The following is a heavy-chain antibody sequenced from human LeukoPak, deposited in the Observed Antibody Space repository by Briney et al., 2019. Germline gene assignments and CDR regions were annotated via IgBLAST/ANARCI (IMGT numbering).Heavy chain of an antibody. CDR1: GFTFSRFE. V-gene: IGHV3-48*03. D-gene: IGHD1-26*01. J-gene: IGHJ4*02. CDR3: ARGGSYWEY. CDR2: ISSSSSTI. Sequence: GGSLRLSCAASGFTFSRFEVNWVRQAPGKGLEWVSYISSSSSTIYYADSVKGRFTISRDNAKNSLYLQMNSLRAEDTAVYYCARGGSYWEYWGQGTLVTVSS.